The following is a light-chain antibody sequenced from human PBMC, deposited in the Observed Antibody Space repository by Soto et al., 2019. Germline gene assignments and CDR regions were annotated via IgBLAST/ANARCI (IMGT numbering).Light chain of an antibody. CDR3: QQYGSPSLT. J-gene: IGKJ4*01. CDR1: QSVSSSY. Sequence: EIVLTQSPGTLSFSPGQRATLSCRASQSVSSSYLAWYQQKPRQAPRLLIYGASSRATGIPDRFSGSGSGTDVTLTISRLEPDDFAVYYCQQYGSPSLTFGGGTKVEIK. V-gene: IGKV3-20*01. CDR2: GAS.